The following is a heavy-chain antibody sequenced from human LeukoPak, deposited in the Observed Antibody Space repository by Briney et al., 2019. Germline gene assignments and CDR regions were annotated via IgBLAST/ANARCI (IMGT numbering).Heavy chain of an antibody. CDR1: GFTVSSNY. CDR3: ARTPRNYYYYMDV. Sequence: GGSLRLSCAASGFTVSSNYMSWVRQAPGKGLEWVSVIYSGDSTYYADSVKGRFTISRDHSKNTLYLQMNSLRAEDTAVYYCARTPRNYYYYMDVWGKGTTVTVSS. CDR2: IYSGDST. V-gene: IGHV3-53*01. J-gene: IGHJ6*03.